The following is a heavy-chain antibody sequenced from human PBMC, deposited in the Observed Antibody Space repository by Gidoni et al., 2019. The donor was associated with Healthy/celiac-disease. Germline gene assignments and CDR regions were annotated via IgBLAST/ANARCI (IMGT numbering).Heavy chain of an antibody. Sequence: EVQLLESGGGLVQPGGSLRLSCAASGFTFSSYAMSWVRQAPGKGLEWVSAISGSGGSNYYEDSVKGRFTISRDNSKNTLYLQMNSLRAEDTAVYYCAVDPVLELGGDYWGQGTLVTVSS. CDR3: AVDPVLELGGDY. V-gene: IGHV3-23*01. D-gene: IGHD1-26*01. CDR2: ISGSGGSN. CDR1: GFTFSSYA. J-gene: IGHJ4*02.